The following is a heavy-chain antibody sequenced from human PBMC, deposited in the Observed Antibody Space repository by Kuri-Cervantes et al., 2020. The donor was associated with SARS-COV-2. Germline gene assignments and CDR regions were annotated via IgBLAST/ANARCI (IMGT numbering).Heavy chain of an antibody. CDR3: AKDPVYYYYYMDV. V-gene: IGHV3-30*02. J-gene: IGHJ6*03. CDR1: GFTFSSYG. Sequence: GGSLRLSCAASGFTFSSYGMHWVRQALGKGLEWVAFIRYDGSNKYYADSVKGRFTISRDNSKNTLYLQMNSLRAEDTAVYYCAKDPVYYYYYMDVWGKGTTVTVSS. CDR2: IRYDGSNK.